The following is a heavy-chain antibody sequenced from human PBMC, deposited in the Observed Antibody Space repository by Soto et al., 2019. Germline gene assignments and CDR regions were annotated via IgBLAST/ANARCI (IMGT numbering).Heavy chain of an antibody. CDR2: ISGSGGST. CDR3: ATCSGGSCYSYYYYGMDV. V-gene: IGHV3-23*01. Sequence: EVQLLESGGGLVQPGGSLRLSCAASGFTFSSYAMSWVRQAPGKGLEWVSAISGSGGSTYYADSVKGRFTISRDNSKNTLYLQMNGLRAEDTAVYYCATCSGGSCYSYYYYGMDVWSQGHTVAVSS. CDR1: GFTFSSYA. D-gene: IGHD2-15*01. J-gene: IGHJ6*02.